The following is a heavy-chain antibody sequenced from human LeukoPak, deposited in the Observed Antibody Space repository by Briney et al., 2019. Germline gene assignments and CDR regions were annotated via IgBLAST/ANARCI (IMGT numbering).Heavy chain of an antibody. D-gene: IGHD4-11*01. Sequence: SETLSLTCTVSGGSISSYYWSWIRQPAGKGLEWIGRIYTSGTTNYNPSLKSRLTMSVDMSKNQFSLKLNSVTAADTAVYYCSSGNDYSNYYFDYWGQGALVTVSS. CDR3: SSGNDYSNYYFDY. CDR1: GGSISSYY. V-gene: IGHV4-4*07. CDR2: IYTSGTT. J-gene: IGHJ4*02.